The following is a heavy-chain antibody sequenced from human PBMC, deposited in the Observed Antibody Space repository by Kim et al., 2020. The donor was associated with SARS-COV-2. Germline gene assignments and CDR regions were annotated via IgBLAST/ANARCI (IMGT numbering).Heavy chain of an antibody. CDR2: ISSSSSYI. D-gene: IGHD6-19*01. Sequence: GGSLRLSCAASGFTFSSYSMNWVRQAPGKGLEWVSSISSSSSYIYYADSVKGRFTISRDNAKNSLYLQMNSLRAEDTAVYYCARDPLLGYDGWYVWHHYFDYWGQGTLVTVSS. CDR3: ARDPLLGYDGWYVWHHYFDY. J-gene: IGHJ4*02. V-gene: IGHV3-21*01. CDR1: GFTFSSYS.